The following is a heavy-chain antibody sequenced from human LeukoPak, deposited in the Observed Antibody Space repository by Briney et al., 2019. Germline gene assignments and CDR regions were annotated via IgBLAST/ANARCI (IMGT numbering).Heavy chain of an antibody. V-gene: IGHV3-73*01. CDR3: TAKSDTYGHFDY. Sequence: GGSLKLSCAASGFRFSDATVHWVRQASGTGLEWVGRIRSKGNSYATSYAASVRCRFTISRDDSENTAYLQMNSLKTEDTAIYFCTAKSDTYGHFDYWGQGMLVTVSS. D-gene: IGHD5-18*01. J-gene: IGHJ4*02. CDR1: GFRFSDAT. CDR2: IRSKGNSYAT.